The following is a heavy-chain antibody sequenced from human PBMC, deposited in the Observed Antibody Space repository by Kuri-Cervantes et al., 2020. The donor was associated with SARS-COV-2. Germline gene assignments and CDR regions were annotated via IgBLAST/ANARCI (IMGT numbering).Heavy chain of an antibody. CDR2: ISSSSSYI. Sequence: GESLKISCAASGFTFSSYAMHWVRQAPGKGLEWVSSISSSSSYIYYADSVKGRFTISRDNAKNSLYLQMNSLRAEDTAVYCCARDGYNYGYWGQGTLVTVSS. CDR1: GFTFSSYA. CDR3: ARDGYNYGY. V-gene: IGHV3-21*01. D-gene: IGHD5-24*01. J-gene: IGHJ4*02.